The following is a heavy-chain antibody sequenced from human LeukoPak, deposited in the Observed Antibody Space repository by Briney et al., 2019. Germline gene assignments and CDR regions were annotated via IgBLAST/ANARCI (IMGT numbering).Heavy chain of an antibody. J-gene: IGHJ4*02. Sequence: GGSLRLSCAASGFTFSSYAMSWVRQAPGKGLEWVSGISGSGGSTYYADSVKGRFTISGDNSKNTLYLQMNSLRAEDTAVYYCAKDLVTGIGEFDYWGQGTLVTVSS. CDR1: GFTFSSYA. CDR2: ISGSGGST. V-gene: IGHV3-23*01. CDR3: AKDLVTGIGEFDY. D-gene: IGHD3-9*01.